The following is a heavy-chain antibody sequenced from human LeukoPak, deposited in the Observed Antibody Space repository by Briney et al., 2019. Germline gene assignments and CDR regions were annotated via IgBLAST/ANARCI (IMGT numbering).Heavy chain of an antibody. J-gene: IGHJ4*02. Sequence: GGSLRLSCAASGFTFSSYSMNWVRQAPGKGLEWVSSISSSSSYIYYADSVKGRFTISRDNAKNSLYLQMNSLRAKDTAVYYCARGSPPSGYGYYFDYWGQGTLVTVSS. CDR3: ARGSPPSGYGYYFDY. V-gene: IGHV3-21*01. CDR1: GFTFSSYS. D-gene: IGHD5-12*01. CDR2: ISSSSSYI.